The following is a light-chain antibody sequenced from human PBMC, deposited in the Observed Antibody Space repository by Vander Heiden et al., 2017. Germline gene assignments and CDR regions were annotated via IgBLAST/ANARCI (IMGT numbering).Light chain of an antibody. V-gene: IGLV2-14*03. CDR1: SSDVGGYDS. Sequence: SALPKPASVSGSLGQSITISCAGTSSDVGGYDSVSWYQQHPGKAPKLMIYDVTYRPSGVSIRFSGSKSGNTASLTISGLQAEDESDYYCSSYTTSGTRVFGTGTNVTVL. CDR2: DVT. CDR3: SSYTTSGTRV. J-gene: IGLJ1*01.